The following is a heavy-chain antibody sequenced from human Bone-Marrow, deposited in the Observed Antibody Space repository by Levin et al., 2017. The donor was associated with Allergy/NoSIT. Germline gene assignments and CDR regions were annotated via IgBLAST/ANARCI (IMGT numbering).Heavy chain of an antibody. CDR1: GFTFSSYS. V-gene: IGHV3-21*01. J-gene: IGHJ4*02. CDR3: ARDFPGEPFDY. Sequence: GESLKISCAASGFTFSSYSMNWVRQAPGKGLEWVSSISSSSSYIYYADSVKGRFTISRDNAKNSLYLQMNSLRAEDTAVYYCARDFPGEPFDYWGQGTLVTVSS. D-gene: IGHD1-14*01. CDR2: ISSSSSYI.